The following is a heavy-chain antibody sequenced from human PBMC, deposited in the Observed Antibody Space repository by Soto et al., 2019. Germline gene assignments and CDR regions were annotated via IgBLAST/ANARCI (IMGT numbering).Heavy chain of an antibody. D-gene: IGHD1-7*01. CDR2: IFSNDEK. V-gene: IGHV2-26*01. CDR1: GASLNSSYWG. CDR3: ARIGITGTHTGDYFDY. J-gene: IGHJ4*02. Sequence: ETLSLTCTVSGASLNSSYWGWIRQPPGKALEWLAHIFSNDEKSYSTSLKSRLTISKDTSKSQVVLTMTNMDPVDTATYYCARIGITGTHTGDYFDYWGQGTLVTVSS.